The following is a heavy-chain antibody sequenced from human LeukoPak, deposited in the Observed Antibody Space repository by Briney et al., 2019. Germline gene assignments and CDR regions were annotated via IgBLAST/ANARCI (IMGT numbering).Heavy chain of an antibody. CDR2: ISGSGGST. D-gene: IGHD2-2*01. J-gene: IGHJ4*02. CDR1: GFAFSTYA. V-gene: IGHV3-23*01. Sequence: GGSLRLSCTASGFAFSTYAMSWVRQAPGEGLEWVSGISGSGGSTYYTDSVKGRFTISRDNSKNTLHLQMSSLRAEDTALYYCVKDRCDRTTCPEVWGQGTLVTVSS. CDR3: VKDRCDRTTCPEV.